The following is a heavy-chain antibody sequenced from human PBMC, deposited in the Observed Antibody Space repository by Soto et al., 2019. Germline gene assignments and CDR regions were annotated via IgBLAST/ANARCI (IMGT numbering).Heavy chain of an antibody. V-gene: IGHV4-34*01. Sequence: SETLSLTCAVYGGAFIGYYCIFIRHPPVKGLEWIGEINHSGSTNYNPSLKSRVTISVDTSKNQFSLKLSSVTAADTAVYYCARGPRLASIVVVTAADYWGQGTLVTVSS. D-gene: IGHD2-21*02. CDR1: GGAFIGYY. CDR3: ARGPRLASIVVVTAADY. J-gene: IGHJ4*02. CDR2: INHSGST.